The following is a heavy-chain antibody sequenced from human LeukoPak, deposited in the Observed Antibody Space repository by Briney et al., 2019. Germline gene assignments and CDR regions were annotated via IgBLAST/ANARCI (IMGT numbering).Heavy chain of an antibody. CDR1: GYTFTSYY. V-gene: IGHV1-2*02. Sequence: ASVKVSCKASGYTFTSYYMHWVRQAPGQGLEWMGWINPNSGGTNYAQKFQGRVTMTRDTSISTAYMELSSLRSEDTAVYYCARGRRVGGVLRFLEWGNWFDPWGQGTLVTVSS. CDR3: ARGRRVGGVLRFLEWGNWFDP. CDR2: INPNSGGT. J-gene: IGHJ5*02. D-gene: IGHD3-3*01.